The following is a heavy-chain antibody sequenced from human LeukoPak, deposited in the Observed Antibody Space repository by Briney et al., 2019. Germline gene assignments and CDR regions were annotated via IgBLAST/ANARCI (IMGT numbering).Heavy chain of an antibody. CDR2: INGDGSTT. V-gene: IGHV3-74*01. Sequence: PGGSLRLSCAASGFSFRSCWMHWVRQAPGKGPVWVSRINGDGSTTTYADSVKGRFTISRDNAKNTLYLQLNSLGAEDTAVYYCARSHYESGAYFFDYWGQGTLVTVSS. CDR1: GFSFRSCW. J-gene: IGHJ4*02. CDR3: ARSHYESGAYFFDY. D-gene: IGHD3-22*01.